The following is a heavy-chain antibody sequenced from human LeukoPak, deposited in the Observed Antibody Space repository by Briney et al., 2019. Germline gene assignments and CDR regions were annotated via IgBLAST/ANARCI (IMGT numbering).Heavy chain of an antibody. J-gene: IGHJ5*02. V-gene: IGHV1-46*01. CDR1: GYTFTSYY. CDR2: INPSGGST. D-gene: IGHD3-10*01. Sequence: GASVKVSCKASGYTFTSYYMHWVRQAPGQGLEWMGIINPSGGSTSYAQKFQGRVTMTRDTSTSTVYMELSSLRSEDTAVYYCAKGVDIWFGEYNWFDPWGQGTLVTVSS. CDR3: AKGVDIWFGEYNWFDP.